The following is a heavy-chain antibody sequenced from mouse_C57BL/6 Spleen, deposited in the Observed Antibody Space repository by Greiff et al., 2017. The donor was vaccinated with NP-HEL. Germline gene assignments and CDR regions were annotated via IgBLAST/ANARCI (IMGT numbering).Heavy chain of an antibody. CDR2: IRNKANNHAT. V-gene: IGHV6-6*01. Sequence: EVQLKQSGGGLVQPGGSLKLSCAASGFTFSDAWMDWVRQSPEKGLEWVADIRNKANNHATYYAESVKGRFTISRDDSKRCVYLHMDSVRAEDTSIYYCAWEDGYYFDYWGPGTTLTVSS. CDR1: GFTFSDAW. CDR3: AWEDGYYFDY. J-gene: IGHJ2*01.